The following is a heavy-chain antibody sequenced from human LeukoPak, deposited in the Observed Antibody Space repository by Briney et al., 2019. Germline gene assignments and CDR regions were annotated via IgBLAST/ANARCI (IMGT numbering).Heavy chain of an antibody. CDR2: IHYSGNA. Sequence: SETLSLTCTVSGDSISSHYWSWVRQPPGKGLEWIGYIHYSGNANYNSSLKSRVTISVDTSKNQSSLRVSSVTAADTAVYYCARHIAYGAFDYWSQGTLVTVSS. CDR3: ARHIAYGAFDY. CDR1: GDSISSHY. V-gene: IGHV4-59*08. D-gene: IGHD4-17*01. J-gene: IGHJ4*02.